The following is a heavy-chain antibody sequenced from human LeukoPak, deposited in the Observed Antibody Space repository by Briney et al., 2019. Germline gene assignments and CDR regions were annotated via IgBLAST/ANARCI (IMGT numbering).Heavy chain of an antibody. V-gene: IGHV3-15*01. CDR2: ILRKTDGGTT. D-gene: IGHD3-16*01. J-gene: IGHJ4*02. CDR1: GFTFSNAW. CDR3: TTEREGGPDY. Sequence: GGSLRLSCAASGFTFSNAWMSWVRQAPGKGLEWVGRILRKTDGGTTDYAAPVKGRFTISRDDSKNTLYLQLNSLKTEDTAVYYCTTEREGGPDYWGQGTLVTVSS.